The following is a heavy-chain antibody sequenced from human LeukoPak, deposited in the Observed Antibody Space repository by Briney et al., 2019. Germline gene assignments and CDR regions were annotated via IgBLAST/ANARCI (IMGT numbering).Heavy chain of an antibody. D-gene: IGHD4-23*01. V-gene: IGHV1-46*01. CDR1: GYTFTSYY. Sequence: VASVKVSCKASGYTFTSYYMHWVRQAPGQGLEWMGIINPSGGSTSYAQKFQGRVTMTRDTSISTAYMELSRLRSDDTAVYYCARFYGGNSAVDYWGQGTLVTVSS. CDR3: ARFYGGNSAVDY. J-gene: IGHJ4*02. CDR2: INPSGGST.